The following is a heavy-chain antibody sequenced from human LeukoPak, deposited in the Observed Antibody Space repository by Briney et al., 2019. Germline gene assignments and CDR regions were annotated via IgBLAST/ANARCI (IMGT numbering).Heavy chain of an antibody. CDR2: IGGSGEYT. J-gene: IGHJ4*02. Sequence: GGSLRLSCAASGFSFSTCAMAWVRQAPGKGLEWVSAIGGSGEYTFYADSVKGRFTTSRDNSKNTLYLQMNSLRAEDTAIYYCAKELVSRSSLSFDYWGQGTRVTVSS. CDR1: GFSFSTCA. V-gene: IGHV3-23*01. CDR3: AKELVSRSSLSFDY. D-gene: IGHD2-2*01.